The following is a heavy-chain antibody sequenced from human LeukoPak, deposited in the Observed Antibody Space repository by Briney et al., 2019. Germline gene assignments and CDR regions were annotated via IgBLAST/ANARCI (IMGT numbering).Heavy chain of an antibody. Sequence: ASVKVSCKASGYTFTSYAMHWVRQAPGQRLEWMGWINAGNGNTKYSQKLQGRVTMTTDTSTSTAYMELRSLRSDDTAVYYCARTSGSYYDFWSGLDYWGQGTLVTVSS. CDR3: ARTSGSYYDFWSGLDY. CDR2: INAGNGNT. CDR1: GYTFTSYA. V-gene: IGHV1-3*01. J-gene: IGHJ4*02. D-gene: IGHD3-3*01.